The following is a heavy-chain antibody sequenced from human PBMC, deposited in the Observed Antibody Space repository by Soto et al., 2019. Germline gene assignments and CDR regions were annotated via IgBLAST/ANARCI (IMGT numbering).Heavy chain of an antibody. CDR2: IKRDASER. V-gene: IGHV3-7*01. J-gene: IGHJ4*01. CDR3: ARAARYSSVTSMNQYLDF. D-gene: IGHD2-21*02. CDR1: GFTFGIYW. Sequence: EVQLEESGGGVVQPGGSLRLSCAASGFTFGIYWLSWVRQAPGKGLEWLATIKRDASERKYVDSVKGRFTMSRDNAKNSLYQKMLSLRAEGTAVKYCARAARYSSVTSMNQYLDFWGHGTLVTVPS.